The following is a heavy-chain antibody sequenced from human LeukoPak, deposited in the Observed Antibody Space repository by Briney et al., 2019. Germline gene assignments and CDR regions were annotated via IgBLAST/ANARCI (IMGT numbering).Heavy chain of an antibody. V-gene: IGHV1-24*01. J-gene: IGHJ4*02. Sequence: ASVKVSCKVSGYTLTELSIHWVRQAPGKGLEWMGGFDTEDDETIYAQKFQGRVTMTEDTSTDTAYTELSSLRSEDTAVYYCATDSEPRRMLGAYYFDYWGQGTLVTVSS. CDR3: ATDSEPRRMLGAYYFDY. D-gene: IGHD3-16*01. CDR1: GYTLTELS. CDR2: FDTEDDET.